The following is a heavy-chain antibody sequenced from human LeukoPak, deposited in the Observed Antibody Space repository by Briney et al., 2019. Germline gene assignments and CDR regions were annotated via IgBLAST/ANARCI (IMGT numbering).Heavy chain of an antibody. CDR3: ATVKYDYGDPVGWFDP. CDR1: GFPFSASA. D-gene: IGHD4-17*01. CDR2: ILSTGTT. J-gene: IGHJ5*02. V-gene: IGHV3-23*01. Sequence: GGSLRLSCAASGFPFSASAMTWVRQAPGKGLEWVSHILSTGTTYYADSVRGRFTISRDNSKNTLYLLMTSLRADDTAVYYCATVKYDYGDPVGWFDPWGQGTLVTVFS.